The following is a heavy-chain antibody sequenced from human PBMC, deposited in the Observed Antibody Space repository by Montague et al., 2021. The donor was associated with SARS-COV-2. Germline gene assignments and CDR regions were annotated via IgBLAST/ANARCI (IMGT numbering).Heavy chain of an antibody. Sequence: SLSLSFSASGFTFSNYDMSWVRQAPGKGLEWVSGISSGGGTTWYADSVKGRFTISRDNSKNTLYMQVNSLKADDTAVYYCAKRATLWYFEDWGQGTLVTVSS. CDR1: GFTFSNYD. J-gene: IGHJ4*02. V-gene: IGHV3-23*01. CDR2: ISSGGGTT. D-gene: IGHD2-21*01. CDR3: AKRATLWYFED.